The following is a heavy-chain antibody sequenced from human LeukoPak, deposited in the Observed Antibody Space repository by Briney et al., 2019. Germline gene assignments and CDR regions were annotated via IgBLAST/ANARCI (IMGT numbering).Heavy chain of an antibody. D-gene: IGHD6-13*01. CDR3: ARDFTAAPPQGDL. CDR2: INHSGST. J-gene: IGHJ2*01. V-gene: IGHV4-38-2*02. Sequence: SDTLSLTCTVSGYSISSGYYWGWIRQPPGKGLEWIGEINHSGSTNYNPSLKSRVTISVDTSKNQFSLKLSSVTAADTAVYYCARDFTAAPPQGDLWGRGTLVTVSS. CDR1: GYSISSGYY.